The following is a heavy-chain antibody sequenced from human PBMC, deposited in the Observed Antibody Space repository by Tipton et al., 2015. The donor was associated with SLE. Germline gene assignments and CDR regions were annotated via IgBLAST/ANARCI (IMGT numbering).Heavy chain of an antibody. J-gene: IGHJ6*03. CDR1: GFTFSSYW. Sequence: GSLRLSCAASGFTFSSYWMSWVRQAPGKGLEWVANIKQDGSEKYYVDSVKGRFTISRDNAKNSLYLQMNSLRAEDTAVYYCARDRSSGWGVYYYYMDVWGKGTTVTVSS. CDR3: ARDRSSGWGVYYYYMDV. V-gene: IGHV3-7*03. D-gene: IGHD6-19*01. CDR2: IKQDGSEK.